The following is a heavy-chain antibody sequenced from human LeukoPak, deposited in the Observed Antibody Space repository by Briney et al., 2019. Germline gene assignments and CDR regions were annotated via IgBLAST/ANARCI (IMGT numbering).Heavy chain of an antibody. V-gene: IGHV4-39*01. J-gene: IGHJ5*02. Sequence: SETLSLTCTASGGSISSSNDYWGWIRQPPGKGLEWIGSIYYSGSTYYNPSLKSRVTISVDTSKNQFSLKLSSVTAADTAVFYCARHVPPTYHDCWSGYSGGWFDPWGQGTLVTVSS. CDR3: ARHVPPTYHDCWSGYSGGWFDP. D-gene: IGHD3-3*01. CDR2: IYYSGST. CDR1: GGSISSSNDY.